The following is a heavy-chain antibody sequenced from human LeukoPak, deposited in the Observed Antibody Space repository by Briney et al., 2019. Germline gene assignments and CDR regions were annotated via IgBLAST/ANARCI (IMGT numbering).Heavy chain of an antibody. V-gene: IGHV4-34*01. D-gene: IGHD6-13*01. J-gene: IGHJ5*02. CDR2: INHSGST. CDR1: GGSFSGYY. Sequence: SETLSLTCAVYGGSFSGYYWSWIRQPPGKGLEWIGEINHSGSTNYNPSLKSRVTISVDTSKNQFSLKLSSVTAADTAVYYCARGRIAAARWDPWGQGTLVTVSS. CDR3: ARGRIAAARWDP.